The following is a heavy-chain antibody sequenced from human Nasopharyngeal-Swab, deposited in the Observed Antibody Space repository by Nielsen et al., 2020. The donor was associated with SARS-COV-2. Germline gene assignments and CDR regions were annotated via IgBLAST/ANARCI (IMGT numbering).Heavy chain of an antibody. D-gene: IGHD6-19*01. Sequence: GESLKISCAASGFTFSGYGMHWVRQAPGKGLEWVAVISYDGSNKYYADSVKGRFTISRDNSKNTLYLQMNSLRAEDTAVYYCARDRIAVAGIIDYWGQGTLVTVSS. CDR3: ARDRIAVAGIIDY. CDR1: GFTFSGYG. CDR2: ISYDGSNK. J-gene: IGHJ4*02. V-gene: IGHV3-30*03.